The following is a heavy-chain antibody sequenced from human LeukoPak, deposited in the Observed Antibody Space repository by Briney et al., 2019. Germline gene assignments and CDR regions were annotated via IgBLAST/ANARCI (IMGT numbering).Heavy chain of an antibody. J-gene: IGHJ5*02. V-gene: IGHV3-74*01. CDR3: ARVLSGSWDWFDP. D-gene: IGHD3-22*01. CDR1: GFTFSSYA. CDR2: INPDGSTT. Sequence: PGGSLRLSCAASGFTFSSYAMSWVRQAPGKGLEWVSRINPDGSTTTYADSVKGRFTISRDNAKNTVYLQMNSLSAEDTAVYYCARVLSGSWDWFDPWGQGTLVTVSS.